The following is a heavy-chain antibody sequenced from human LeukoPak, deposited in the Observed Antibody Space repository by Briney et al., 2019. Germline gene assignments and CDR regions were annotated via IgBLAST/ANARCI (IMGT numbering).Heavy chain of an antibody. CDR3: AKDMGSIVGAPGS. V-gene: IGHV3-9*01. J-gene: IGHJ5*02. D-gene: IGHD1-26*01. CDR1: GFTFDDYA. Sequence: GGSLRLSCAASGFTFDDYAMHWVRQAPGKGLEWVSGISWNSGSIVYADSVKGRFTISRDNAKNSLYLQMNSLRTEDTALYYCAKDMGSIVGAPGSWGQGTLVTVSS. CDR2: ISWNSGSI.